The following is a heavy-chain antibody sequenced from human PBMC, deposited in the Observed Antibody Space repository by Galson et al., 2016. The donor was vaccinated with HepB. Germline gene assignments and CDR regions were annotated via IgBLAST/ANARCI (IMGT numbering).Heavy chain of an antibody. D-gene: IGHD6-19*01. CDR2: IYSGGTT. V-gene: IGHV3-53*01. Sequence: SLRLSCAASGFTVSSNYMNWVRQAPGKGLEWVSVIYSGGTTYYADSVKGRFTISRDNSKNTLYLQMNSLRAEDTAVYYCARERPDIAVAAFDYWGQGTLVTVSS. CDR3: ARERPDIAVAAFDY. CDR1: GFTVSSNY. J-gene: IGHJ4*02.